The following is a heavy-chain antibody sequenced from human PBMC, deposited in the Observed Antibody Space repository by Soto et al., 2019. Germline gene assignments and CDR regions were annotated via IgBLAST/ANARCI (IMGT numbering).Heavy chain of an antibody. J-gene: IGHJ3*01. Sequence: PGGSLRLSCAASGFTFSSYALTWVRQAPGKGLEWVSSITGNGDYARYTDSVKGRFTITRDNAKNTLFLQMKSLRADDTAIYYYGKDPNGDYFGAFDFWGQGTMVTVSS. CDR3: GKDPNGDYFGAFDF. D-gene: IGHD4-17*01. V-gene: IGHV3-23*01. CDR1: GFTFSSYA. CDR2: ITGNGDYA.